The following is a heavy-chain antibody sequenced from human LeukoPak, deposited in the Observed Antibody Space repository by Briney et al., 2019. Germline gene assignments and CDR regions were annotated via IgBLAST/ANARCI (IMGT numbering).Heavy chain of an antibody. CDR3: ARGVEMATLDY. Sequence: PSETLSLTCTVSGGSISSYYWSWIRQPPGKGLEWIGYIYYSGSTNYNPSLKSRVTISVDTSKNQFSLKLSSVTAADTAVYYCARGVEMATLDYWGQGTLVTVSS. J-gene: IGHJ4*02. V-gene: IGHV4-59*01. CDR2: IYYSGST. D-gene: IGHD5-24*01. CDR1: GGSISSYY.